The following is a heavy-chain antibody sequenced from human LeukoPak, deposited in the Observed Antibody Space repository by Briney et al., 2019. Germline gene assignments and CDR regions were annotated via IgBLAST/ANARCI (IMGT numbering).Heavy chain of an antibody. CDR1: GFTFSSDG. CDR3: ASDLPGLPDYGDYAYY. V-gene: IGHV3-33*01. Sequence: GGSLRLSCAASGFTFSSDGMHWVRQAPGKGLEWVAVIWYDGSNKYYADSVKGRFTISRDNSKNTLYLQMNSLRAEDTAVYYCASDLPGLPDYGDYAYYWGQGTLVTVSS. D-gene: IGHD4-17*01. J-gene: IGHJ4*02. CDR2: IWYDGSNK.